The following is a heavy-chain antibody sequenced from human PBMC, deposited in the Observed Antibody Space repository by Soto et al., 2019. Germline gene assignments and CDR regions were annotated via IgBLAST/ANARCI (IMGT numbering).Heavy chain of an antibody. Sequence: QVQLQESGPGLVKPSQTLSLTCTVSVGSISSGNYYWSWIRQPPGKGLEWIGFISYSGTTHYSASLRSRFSISVDTSKNQISLDLSSVTAADTAVYYCATMGTPVTGLYYFDYWGQGTLVTVSS. CDR3: ATMGTPVTGLYYFDY. CDR1: VGSISSGNYY. D-gene: IGHD4-17*01. V-gene: IGHV4-30-4*01. J-gene: IGHJ4*02. CDR2: ISYSGTT.